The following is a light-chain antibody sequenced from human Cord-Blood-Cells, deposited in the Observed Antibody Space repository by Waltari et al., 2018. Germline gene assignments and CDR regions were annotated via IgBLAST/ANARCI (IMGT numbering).Light chain of an antibody. CDR2: DVS. Sequence: QSALTLPASVSGSPGQSITISCTGTSSDVGGYNYVSWYQQHPGKAPKLMMYDVSNRPSGVSNRFSGSKSGNTASLTISGLQAEDEADYYCSSYTSRSTWVFGGGTKLTVL. CDR1: SSDVGGYNY. CDR3: SSYTSRSTWV. J-gene: IGLJ3*02. V-gene: IGLV2-14*03.